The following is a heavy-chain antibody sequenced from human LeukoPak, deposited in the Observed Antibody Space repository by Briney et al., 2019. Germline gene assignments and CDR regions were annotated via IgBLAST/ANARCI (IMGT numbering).Heavy chain of an antibody. V-gene: IGHV3-7*03. D-gene: IGHD2-21*02. J-gene: IGHJ3*02. CDR3: ARDPYCGGDCYSGFGAFDI. Sequence: GGSLRLSCAASGFTFNAYYMGWVRQAPGKGLECVASISRDGNDVYYVDSVKGRFTISRDNAKNSLYLQMNRLRAEDTAVYYCARDPYCGGDCYSGFGAFDIWGQGTMVTVSS. CDR1: GFTFNAYY. CDR2: ISRDGNDV.